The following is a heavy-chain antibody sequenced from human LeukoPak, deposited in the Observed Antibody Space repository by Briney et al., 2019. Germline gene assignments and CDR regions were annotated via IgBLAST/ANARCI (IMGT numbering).Heavy chain of an antibody. D-gene: IGHD1-26*01. CDR1: GYTFTSYG. J-gene: IGHJ3*02. CDR2: ISPYNGNT. CDR3: ARKSYLRTIREDDALDM. Sequence: ASVKVSCKASGYTFTSYGVSWVRQAPGQGLEWLGWISPYNGNTNYAQKVQGRVTMTTDTSSSTAYMELRSLISDDTAVYYCARKSYLRTIREDDALDMWGQGTKVTVSS. V-gene: IGHV1-18*01.